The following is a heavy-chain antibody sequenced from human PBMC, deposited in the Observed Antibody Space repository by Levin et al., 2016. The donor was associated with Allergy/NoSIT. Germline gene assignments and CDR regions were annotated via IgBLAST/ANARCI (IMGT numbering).Heavy chain of an antibody. CDR2: INTNTGNP. D-gene: IGHD2-15*01. CDR1: GYTFTNSA. V-gene: IGHV7-4-1*02. J-gene: IGHJ4*02. CDR3: AASHTPSQVPWALDY. Sequence: ASVKVSCKISGYTFTNSAINWLRQAPGQGLEWMGWINTNTGNPTYAQGFTGRFVFSLDTSVTTAYLEINSLKAEDTAVYYCAASHTPSQVPWALDYWGQGTLVTVSS.